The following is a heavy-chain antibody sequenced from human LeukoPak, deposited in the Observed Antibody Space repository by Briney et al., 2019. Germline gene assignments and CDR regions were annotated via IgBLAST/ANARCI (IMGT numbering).Heavy chain of an antibody. V-gene: IGHV3-64D*06. Sequence: PGGSLTLSCSAAGFTFNSFPVHWVRQAPGKGLEYVSGISRNGGSTYYADSVKGRFTISRDNSKNTLYLQMSSLRAEDTAVYYCVKESGFMVAPNSSVDIWGQGTMVTVSS. CDR1: GFTFNSFP. CDR2: ISRNGGST. D-gene: IGHD4/OR15-4a*01. J-gene: IGHJ3*02. CDR3: VKESGFMVAPNSSVDI.